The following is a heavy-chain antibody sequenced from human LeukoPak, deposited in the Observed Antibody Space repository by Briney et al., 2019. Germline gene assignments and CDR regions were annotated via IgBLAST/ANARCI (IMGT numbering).Heavy chain of an antibody. Sequence: PGRSLRLSCAASGFTFSSYGMHWVRQATGKGLEWVAVIWYDGSNKYYADSVKGRFTISRDNSKNTLYLQMNSLRAEDTAVYYCAKDRGDYAFDYWGQGTLVTVSS. CDR3: AKDRGDYAFDY. D-gene: IGHD4-17*01. V-gene: IGHV3-33*06. J-gene: IGHJ4*02. CDR2: IWYDGSNK. CDR1: GFTFSSYG.